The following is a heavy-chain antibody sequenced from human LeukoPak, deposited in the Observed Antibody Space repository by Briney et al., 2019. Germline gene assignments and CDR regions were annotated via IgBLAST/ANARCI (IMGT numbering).Heavy chain of an antibody. CDR1: GGSFSGYY. D-gene: IGHD3-3*01. J-gene: IGHJ6*02. CDR3: ARERFLEWFPVTYYYYGMDV. V-gene: IGHV4-34*01. CDR2: INHSGST. Sequence: KTSETLSLTCAVYGGSFSGYYWSWIRQPPGKGLEWIGEINHSGSTNYNPSLKSRVTISVDTSKNQFSLKLSSVTAADTAVYYCARERFLEWFPVTYYYYGMDVWGQGNPGHRLL.